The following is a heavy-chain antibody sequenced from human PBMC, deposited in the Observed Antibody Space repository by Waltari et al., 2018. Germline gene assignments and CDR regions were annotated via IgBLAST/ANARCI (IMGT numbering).Heavy chain of an antibody. CDR2: IGGTHVNI. CDR3: TRDLYGSGGDWFDP. J-gene: IGHJ5*02. CDR1: GFDFSDYD. V-gene: IGHV3-21*01. D-gene: IGHD3-10*01. Sequence: EVRLAESGGGLVKPGGSLRLSCTASGFDFSDYDMNWVRQAPGTGLEGGSSIGGTHVNIFYADSVKGRFTVSRDNAKNSLYLQMDNLRAEDSGLYYCTRDLYGSGGDWFDPWGQGTLVTVSS.